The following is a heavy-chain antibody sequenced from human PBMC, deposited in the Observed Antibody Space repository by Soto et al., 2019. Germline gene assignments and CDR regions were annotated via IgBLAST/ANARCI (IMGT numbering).Heavy chain of an antibody. CDR3: AITSIAAAGTFGY. CDR2: INPNSGGT. Sequence: EASVKVSCKASGYTFTGYYMHWARQAPGQGLEWMGWINPNSGGTNYAQKFQGWVTMTRDTSISTAYMELSRLRSDDTAVYYCAITSIAAAGTFGYWGQGTLVTVSS. V-gene: IGHV1-2*04. D-gene: IGHD6-13*01. CDR1: GYTFTGYY. J-gene: IGHJ4*02.